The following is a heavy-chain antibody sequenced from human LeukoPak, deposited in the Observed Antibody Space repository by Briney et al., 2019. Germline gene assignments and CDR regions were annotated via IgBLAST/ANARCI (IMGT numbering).Heavy chain of an antibody. CDR2: ISGSGGST. J-gene: IGHJ4*02. D-gene: IGHD3-22*01. CDR3: AKTPYYDSSGYYFDD. Sequence: GGSLRLSCAASGFTFTSYAMSWVRQAPGKGLEWVSAISGSGGSTYYADSVKGRFTISRDNSKNTLYLQMNSLSAEDTAVYYCAKTPYYDSSGYYFDDWGQGTLVTVSS. CDR1: GFTFTSYA. V-gene: IGHV3-23*01.